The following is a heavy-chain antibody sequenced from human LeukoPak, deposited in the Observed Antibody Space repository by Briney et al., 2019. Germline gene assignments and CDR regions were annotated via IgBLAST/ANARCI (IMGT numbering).Heavy chain of an antibody. CDR2: IIPIFGIA. CDR3: ARDSASSSGWFDY. D-gene: IGHD6-19*01. Sequence: SLKVSCKASGGTFSSYAISGVRQAPGQGLEWMGRIIPIFGIANYAQKFQGRVTITADKSTSTAYMELSSLRSEDTAVYYCARDSASSSGWFDYWGQGTLVTVSS. J-gene: IGHJ4*02. CDR1: GGTFSSYA. V-gene: IGHV1-69*04.